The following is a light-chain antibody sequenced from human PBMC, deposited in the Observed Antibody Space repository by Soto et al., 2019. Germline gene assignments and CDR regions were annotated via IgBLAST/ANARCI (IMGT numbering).Light chain of an antibody. V-gene: IGLV2-8*01. CDR1: SGDVGAYNS. Sequence: QSALTQPPSASGSPGQSVTISCTGTSGDVGAYNSVSWYQQHPGKAPKLMIYGVSTRPSGVPDRFSGSKSGNTASLTVSGLQAEDEDDYYCSSYAGWNKPVVFGGGTKVTVL. CDR3: SSYAGWNKPVV. J-gene: IGLJ2*01. CDR2: GVS.